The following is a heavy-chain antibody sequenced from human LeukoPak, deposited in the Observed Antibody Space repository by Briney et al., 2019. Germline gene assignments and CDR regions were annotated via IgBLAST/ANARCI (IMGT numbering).Heavy chain of an antibody. V-gene: IGHV3-48*02. Sequence: GGSLRLSCVASGFIFNSFGMHWVRQAPGKGLEWVSYISSSSSTIYYADSVKGRFTISRDNAKNSLYLQMNSLRDEDTAVYYCARDGWFGELGFDYWGQGTLVTVSS. CDR2: ISSSSSTI. CDR1: GFIFNSFG. J-gene: IGHJ4*02. CDR3: ARDGWFGELGFDY. D-gene: IGHD3-10*01.